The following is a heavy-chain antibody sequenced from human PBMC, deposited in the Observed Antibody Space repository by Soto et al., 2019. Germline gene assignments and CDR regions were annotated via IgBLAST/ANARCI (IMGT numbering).Heavy chain of an antibody. CDR2: IVVGSGNT. V-gene: IGHV1-58*02. CDR3: ARTTLELLYGGYHYYGMDA. D-gene: IGHD1-7*01. Sequence: SVKVSCKASGFTFTSSAMQWVRQARGQRLEWIGWIVVGSGNTNYAQKFQGRVRITADESTRTAFMELSSLKSDDTAVYYCARTTLELLYGGYHYYGMDAWGQGTTVTVSS. J-gene: IGHJ6*02. CDR1: GFTFTSSA.